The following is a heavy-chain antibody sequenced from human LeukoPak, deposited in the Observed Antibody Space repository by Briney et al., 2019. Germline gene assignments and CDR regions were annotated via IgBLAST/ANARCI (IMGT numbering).Heavy chain of an antibody. CDR3: AREPPGY. Sequence: SETLSLTCTVSGGSISTYYWSWVRQPPGKGLEWIGYIYYSGSTNYNPSLKSRVTISVDTPKNQFSLKLSSVTAADTAVYYCAREPPGYWGQGILVTVSS. CDR1: GGSISTYY. CDR2: IYYSGST. V-gene: IGHV4-59*12. J-gene: IGHJ4*02.